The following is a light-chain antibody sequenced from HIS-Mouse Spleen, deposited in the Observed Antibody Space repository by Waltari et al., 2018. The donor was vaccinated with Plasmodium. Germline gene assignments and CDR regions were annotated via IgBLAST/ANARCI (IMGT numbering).Light chain of an antibody. CDR1: KGISSY. J-gene: IGKJ4*01. V-gene: IGKV1-8*01. CDR2: AAS. CDR3: QQYYSYPLT. Sequence: AIRMTQSPSSFSASTGDRVTITCRASKGISSYLAWYQQKPGKAPKLLIYAASTVQSGVPSRFSGSGSGTDFTLTISCLQSEDFATYYCQQYYSYPLTFGGGTKVEIK.